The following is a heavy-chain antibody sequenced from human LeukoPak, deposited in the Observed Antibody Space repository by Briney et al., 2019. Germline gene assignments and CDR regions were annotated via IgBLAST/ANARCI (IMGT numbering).Heavy chain of an antibody. CDR2: ISGSGGST. V-gene: IGHV3-23*01. Sequence: GGSLRLSCAAPGFTFSNYAMSWVRQAPGKGLEWVSSISGSGGSTYYADSVKGRFTISRDNSKNTLYLQMNSLRVEDTAIYYCAKDLGYYGSGTSFDYWGQGTLVTVSS. CDR1: GFTFSNYA. CDR3: AKDLGYYGSGTSFDY. J-gene: IGHJ4*02. D-gene: IGHD3-10*01.